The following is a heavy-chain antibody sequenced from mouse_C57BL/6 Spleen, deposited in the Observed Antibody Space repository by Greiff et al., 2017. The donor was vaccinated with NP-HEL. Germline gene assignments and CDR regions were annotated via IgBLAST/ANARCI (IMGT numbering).Heavy chain of an antibody. CDR2: VYPYNGGT. J-gene: IGHJ2*01. Sequence: EVQLQQSGPVLVKPGPSVKISCKASGFTFTDYYMHWVEQSPGKSLEWIGLVYPYNGGTSYNEKFKGKATLTVDTSSSTAYMELNSLTSEDSAVYYCAIAPHYSYYLDYWGQGTTLTVSS. CDR1: GFTFTDYY. CDR3: AIAPHYSYYLDY. V-gene: IGHV1-36*01. D-gene: IGHD2-12*01.